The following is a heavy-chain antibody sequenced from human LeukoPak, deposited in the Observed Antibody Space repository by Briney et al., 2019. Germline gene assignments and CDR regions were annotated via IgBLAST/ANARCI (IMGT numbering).Heavy chain of an antibody. J-gene: IGHJ6*02. Sequence: GGSLRLSCAASGSQFSGFDMYWIRQAIGKGLEWVAASTAGDTFYPDSVRGRFTISRENAKNTLYLQMNSLRAGDTAVYYCARAVYGSGSPRCGLDVWGRGTTVTVSS. CDR3: ARAVYGSGSPRCGLDV. CDR1: GSQFSGFD. D-gene: IGHD3-10*01. V-gene: IGHV3-13*01. CDR2: STAGDT.